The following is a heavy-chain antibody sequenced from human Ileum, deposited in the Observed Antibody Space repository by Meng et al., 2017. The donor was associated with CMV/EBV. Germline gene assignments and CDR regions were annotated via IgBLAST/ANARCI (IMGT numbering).Heavy chain of an antibody. D-gene: IGHD1-26*01. Sequence: GESLKISCATSGFNFEQYWIHWVRQAPGKGLEWVSVIYSGGTTYYADSVKGRITISRDNSKNTLNLQMNSLRVEDTAVYYCARYRHYGMDVWGQGTTVTVSS. CDR2: IYSGGTT. CDR1: GFNFEQYW. J-gene: IGHJ6*02. CDR3: ARYRHYGMDV. V-gene: IGHV3-53*01.